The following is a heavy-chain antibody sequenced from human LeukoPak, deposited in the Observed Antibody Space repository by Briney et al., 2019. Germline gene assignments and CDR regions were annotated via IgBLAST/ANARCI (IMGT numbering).Heavy chain of an antibody. CDR1: GFTFSSYA. D-gene: IGHD3-3*01. Sequence: GGSLRLSCAASGFTFSSYAMHWVRQAPGKGLEWAAVISYDGSNKYYADSVKGRFTISRDNSKNTLYLQMNSLRAEDTAVYYCARDASPRRFLEGLLGAFDIWGQGTMVTVSS. CDR2: ISYDGSNK. V-gene: IGHV3-30-3*01. CDR3: ARDASPRRFLEGLLGAFDI. J-gene: IGHJ3*02.